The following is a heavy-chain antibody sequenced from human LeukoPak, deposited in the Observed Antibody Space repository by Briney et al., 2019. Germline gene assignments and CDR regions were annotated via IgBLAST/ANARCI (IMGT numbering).Heavy chain of an antibody. CDR2: ISGSGVST. CDR1: GXTFSTYA. Sequence: GGSLSLSCTASGXTFSTYAMNWVRQAPGKGLEWVSGISGSGVSTYYADSVKGRFTISRDNSNNTLYLQMSSLGAEDTAVYYCAKDWGMGDQLLRIDYWGQGTLVTVSS. J-gene: IGHJ4*02. CDR3: AKDWGMGDQLLRIDY. D-gene: IGHD2-2*01. V-gene: IGHV3-23*01.